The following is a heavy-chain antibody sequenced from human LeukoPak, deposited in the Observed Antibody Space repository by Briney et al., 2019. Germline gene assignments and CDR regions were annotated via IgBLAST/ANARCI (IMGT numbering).Heavy chain of an antibody. V-gene: IGHV3-7*03. J-gene: IGHJ5*02. CDR2: INQDGSVK. CDR1: GFTFSSYW. Sequence: GGSLRLSCAASGFTFSSYWMSWARQAPGKGLEWVANINQDGSVKDYGDSVKGRFTVSRDNTQNSLFLQMDSLRVDDTAVYYCASATVQLGSRYYNVFDPWGQGTLVTVSS. D-gene: IGHD3-3*01. CDR3: ASATVQLGSRYYNVFDP.